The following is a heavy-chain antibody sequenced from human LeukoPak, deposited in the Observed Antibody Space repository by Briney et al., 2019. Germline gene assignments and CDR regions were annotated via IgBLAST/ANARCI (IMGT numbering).Heavy chain of an antibody. D-gene: IGHD1-26*01. V-gene: IGHV3-23*01. CDR2: ISGSGGNS. Sequence: AGGSLRLSCAASGFAFSSYGMNWVRQAPGKGLEWVSLISGSGGNSYYADSVKGRFTISRDNSKNTLYLQMNSLRVDDTAVYYCAKGGRSGSYYSANFDYWGQGTLVTVSS. J-gene: IGHJ4*02. CDR3: AKGGRSGSYYSANFDY. CDR1: GFAFSSYG.